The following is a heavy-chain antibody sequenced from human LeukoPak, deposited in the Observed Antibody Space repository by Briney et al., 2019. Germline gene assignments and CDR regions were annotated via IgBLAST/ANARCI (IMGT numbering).Heavy chain of an antibody. J-gene: IGHJ4*02. CDR3: AKIGPYSGSYYDY. CDR2: ISYDGSNK. D-gene: IGHD1-26*01. CDR1: GFTFSSYG. Sequence: GRSLRLSCAASGFTFSSYGMHWVRQAPGKGLEWVAVISYDGSNKYYADSVRGRFTISRDNSKNTLYLQMISLRAEDTAVYYCAKIGPYSGSYYDYWGQGTLVTVSS. V-gene: IGHV3-30*18.